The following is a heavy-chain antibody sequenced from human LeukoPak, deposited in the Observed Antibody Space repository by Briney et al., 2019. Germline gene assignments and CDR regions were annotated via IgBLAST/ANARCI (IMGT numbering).Heavy chain of an antibody. V-gene: IGHV6-1*01. CDR2: TYYRSKWYN. Sequence: SQTLSLTCAISGDSASSNSAAWNWIRQSPSRGLEWLGRTYYRSKWYNDYAVSVKSRITINPDTSKNQFSLQLNSVTPEDTAVYYCARDRGLTTFGRYCSGGSCQGIWFDPWGQGTLVTVSS. D-gene: IGHD2-15*01. CDR3: ARDRGLTTFGRYCSGGSCQGIWFDP. CDR1: GDSASSNSAA. J-gene: IGHJ5*02.